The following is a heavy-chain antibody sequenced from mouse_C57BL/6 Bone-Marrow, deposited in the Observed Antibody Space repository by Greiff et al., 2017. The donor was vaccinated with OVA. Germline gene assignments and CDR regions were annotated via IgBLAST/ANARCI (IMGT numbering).Heavy chain of an antibody. CDR3: ARLLYYFDY. Sequence: QPGAELVKPGASVKLSCKASGYTFTSYWMQWVKQRPGQGLEWIGEIDPSDSYTNYNQKFKGKATLTVDTSSSTAYMQLSSLTSEDSAVYYCARLLYYFDYWGQGTTLTVSS. J-gene: IGHJ2*01. V-gene: IGHV1-50*01. CDR1: GYTFTSYW. CDR2: IDPSDSYT.